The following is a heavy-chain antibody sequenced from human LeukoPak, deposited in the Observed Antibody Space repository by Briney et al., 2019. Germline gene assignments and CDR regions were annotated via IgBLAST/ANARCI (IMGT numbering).Heavy chain of an antibody. CDR3: ARDPGSPYDYVWGSYRPKLDY. J-gene: IGHJ4*02. D-gene: IGHD3-16*02. Sequence: ASVKVSCKASGYTFTSYGISWVRQAPGQGLEWMGWISAYNGNTNYAQKLQGRATMTTDTSTSTAYMELRSLRSDDTAVYYCARDPGSPYDYVWGSYRPKLDYWGQGTLVTVSS. CDR1: GYTFTSYG. V-gene: IGHV1-18*01. CDR2: ISAYNGNT.